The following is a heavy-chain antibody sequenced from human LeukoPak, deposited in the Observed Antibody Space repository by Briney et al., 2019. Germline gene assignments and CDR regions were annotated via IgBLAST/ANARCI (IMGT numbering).Heavy chain of an antibody. J-gene: IGHJ4*02. CDR2: IKSKTDGGTT. Sequence: PGGSLRLSCAASGFTFSNAWMSWVRQAPGKGLEWVGRIKSKTDGGTTDYAAPVKGRFIISRDDSKNTLYLQMNSLKTEDTAVYYCTTRYSSSWWGDYWGQGTLVTVSS. CDR1: GFTFSNAW. V-gene: IGHV3-15*01. CDR3: TTRYSSSWWGDY. D-gene: IGHD6-13*01.